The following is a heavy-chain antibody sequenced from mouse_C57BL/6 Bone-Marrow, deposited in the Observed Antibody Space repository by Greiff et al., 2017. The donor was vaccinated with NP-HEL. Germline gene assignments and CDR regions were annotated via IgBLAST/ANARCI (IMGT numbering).Heavy chain of an antibody. D-gene: IGHD2-4*01. CDR3: ARAQYDYDRYYYAMDY. CDR1: DSEVFPIAY. V-gene: IGHV15-2*01. CDR2: ILPSIGRT. J-gene: IGHJ4*01. Sequence: VQLVESGSELRSPGSSVKLSCKDFDSEVFPIAYMSWVRQKPGHGFEWIGGILPSIGRTIYGEKFEDKATLDADTLSNTAYLELNSLTSEDSAIYYCARAQYDYDRYYYAMDYWGQGTSVTVSS.